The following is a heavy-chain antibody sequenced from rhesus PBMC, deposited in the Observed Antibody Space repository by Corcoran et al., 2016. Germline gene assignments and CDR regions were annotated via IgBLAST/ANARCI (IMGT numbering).Heavy chain of an antibody. Sequence: QVQLQESGPGLVKPSETLSLTCAVSGGSISGGYGWSWIRQPPGKGLEWIGHIFGSIGSTDYNPSLKSRVTISRDTSKNQFSLKLSSVTAADTAVYYCARGGLVTFDYWGQGVLVTVSS. CDR2: IFGSIGST. CDR3: ARGGLVTFDY. J-gene: IGHJ4*01. D-gene: IGHD3-3*01. V-gene: IGHV4S7*01. CDR1: GGSISGGYG.